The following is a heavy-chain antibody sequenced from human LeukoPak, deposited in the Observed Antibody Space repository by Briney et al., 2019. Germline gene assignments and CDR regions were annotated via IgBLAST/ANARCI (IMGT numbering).Heavy chain of an antibody. J-gene: IGHJ4*02. CDR2: INVNGDTK. CDR1: GFSVSSYG. V-gene: IGHV3-23*01. Sequence: GGSLRLSCGVSGFSVSSYGMSWVRQAPGRGLEWISAINVNGDTKYYADSVRGRFIISRDNSENTLYLQMNSLRTEDTAVYYCAQGYSIGWFPNCGQGSLVSVSS. D-gene: IGHD5-12*01. CDR3: AQGYSIGWFPN.